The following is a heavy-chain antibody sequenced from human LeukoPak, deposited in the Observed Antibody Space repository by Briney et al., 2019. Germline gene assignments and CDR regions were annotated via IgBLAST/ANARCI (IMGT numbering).Heavy chain of an antibody. V-gene: IGHV3-23*01. CDR3: AKNLLVTGND. CDR1: GFTFSSYA. Sequence: GGPLRLSCAASGFTFSSYAMSWVRQAPGKGLEWVSAISGSGGRTHYAHSVKGRFPISRDNSKNTLYLQMNSLRREDTAVYYCAKNLLVTGNDWGQGILVTVSS. D-gene: IGHD4-11*01. J-gene: IGHJ4*02. CDR2: ISGSGGRT.